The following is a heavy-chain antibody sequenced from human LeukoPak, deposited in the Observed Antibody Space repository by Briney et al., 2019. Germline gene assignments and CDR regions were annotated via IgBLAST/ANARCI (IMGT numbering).Heavy chain of an antibody. V-gene: IGHV1-46*01. Sequence: ASVKVSCKASGYTFTSYYIYWVRQALGQGLEWVGIINPSGGTTSYAQKFQGRVTMTRNTSISTAYMELSSLRSEDTAVYYCARGSRTFDDWGQGTLVTVSS. CDR2: INPSGGTT. CDR3: ARGSRTFDD. CDR1: GYTFTSYY. J-gene: IGHJ4*02.